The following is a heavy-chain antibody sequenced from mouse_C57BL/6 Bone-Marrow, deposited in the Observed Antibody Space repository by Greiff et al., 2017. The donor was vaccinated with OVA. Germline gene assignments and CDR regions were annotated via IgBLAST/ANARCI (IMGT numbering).Heavy chain of an antibody. V-gene: IGHV1-54*01. D-gene: IGHD1-1*01. Sequence: VQLQQSGAELVRPGTSVKVSCKASGYAFTNYLIEWVKQRPGQGLEWIGVINPGSGGTNYNEKFKGKATLTADKSSSTAYMQRSSLTSEDSAVYFCARHYYGSHWGQGTLVTVSA. J-gene: IGHJ3*01. CDR1: GYAFTNYL. CDR2: INPGSGGT. CDR3: ARHYYGSH.